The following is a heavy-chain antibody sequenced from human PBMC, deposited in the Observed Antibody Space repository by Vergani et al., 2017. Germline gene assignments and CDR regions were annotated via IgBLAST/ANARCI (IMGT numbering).Heavy chain of an antibody. V-gene: IGHV4-4*02. CDR3: ARGGLSGSYHFDY. Sequence: QVQLQESGPGLVKPSGTLSLTCAVSGVSISSSNWWSWVRQPPGKGLEWIGEMYHSGTTNYNPSLKSRVTISVDTSKNQFSLKLSSVTAADTAVYYCARGGLSGSYHFDYWGQGTLVTVSS. CDR2: MYHSGTT. J-gene: IGHJ4*02. D-gene: IGHD1-26*01. CDR1: GVSISSSNW.